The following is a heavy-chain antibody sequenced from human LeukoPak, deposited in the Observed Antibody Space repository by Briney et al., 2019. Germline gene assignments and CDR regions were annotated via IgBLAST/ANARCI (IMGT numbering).Heavy chain of an antibody. CDR1: GGTFSSYA. V-gene: IGHV1-69*04. CDR3: ARAVRGATRNYYGMDV. D-gene: IGHD3-10*01. Sequence: SVKVSCKASGGTFSSYAISWVRQAPGQGLEWMGRIIPILGIANYAQKFQGRVTITADKSTSTACVELSSLRSEDTAVYYCARAVRGATRNYYGMDVWGQGTTVTVSS. J-gene: IGHJ6*02. CDR2: IIPILGIA.